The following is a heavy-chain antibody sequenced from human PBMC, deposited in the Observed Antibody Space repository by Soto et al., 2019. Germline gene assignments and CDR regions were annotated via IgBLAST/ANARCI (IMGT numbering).Heavy chain of an antibody. Sequence: SQTLALTCAISGDRVSINSAAWNFISHSPSRGLEWLVSTYYMSKWYNDYAVSLKSRITINPDTSKNQFSLQLNSVTPEDTAVYYCARATSSSSSRAFDIWGQGTMVTVSS. J-gene: IGHJ3*02. V-gene: IGHV6-1*01. D-gene: IGHD6-6*01. CDR2: TYYMSKWYN. CDR1: GDRVSINSAA. CDR3: ARATSSSSSRAFDI.